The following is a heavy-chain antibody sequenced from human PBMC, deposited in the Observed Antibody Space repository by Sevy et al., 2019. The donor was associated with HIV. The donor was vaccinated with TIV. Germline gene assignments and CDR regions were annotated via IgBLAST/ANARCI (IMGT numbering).Heavy chain of an antibody. CDR1: GGSISSGTYY. Sequence: LRLSCTVSGGSISSGTYYWSWIRQPAGKGLEWIGRIYTSGSTNYNPFLKSRVTISVDTSKNQFSLKLSSVTAADTAVYYCAREGSSGWYGELDYWGQGTLVTVSS. D-gene: IGHD6-19*01. J-gene: IGHJ4*02. CDR2: IYTSGST. V-gene: IGHV4-61*02. CDR3: AREGSSGWYGELDY.